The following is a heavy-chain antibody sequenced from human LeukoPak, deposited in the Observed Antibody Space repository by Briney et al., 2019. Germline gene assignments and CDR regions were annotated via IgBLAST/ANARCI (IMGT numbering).Heavy chain of an antibody. V-gene: IGHV4-34*01. D-gene: IGHD6-19*01. CDR1: GGSFSGYY. CDR3: ARSGYSSGWHRYYGMDV. CDR2: INHSGST. Sequence: SETLSLTCAVYGGSFSGYYWSWIRQPPGKGLEWIGEINHSGSTNYNPSLKSRVTISVDTSKNQFSLKLSSVTAADTAVYYCARSGYSSGWHRYYGMDVWGQGTTVTVSS. J-gene: IGHJ6*02.